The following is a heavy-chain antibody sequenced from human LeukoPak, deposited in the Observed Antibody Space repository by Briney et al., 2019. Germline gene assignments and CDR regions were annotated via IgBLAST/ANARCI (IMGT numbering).Heavy chain of an antibody. CDR1: GFTFSNYA. J-gene: IGHJ4*02. V-gene: IGHV3-30-3*01. CDR3: ARDWGRRYSSGWYGDFDY. CDR2: ISYDGSDK. D-gene: IGHD6-19*01. Sequence: QPGRSLRLSCAASGFTFSNYAMHWVRQAPGKGLEWVAVISYDGSDKYYADSVKGRFTISRDNSKNTLYLQMNSLRPEDTAVYYCARDWGRRYSSGWYGDFDYWGQGTLVTVSS.